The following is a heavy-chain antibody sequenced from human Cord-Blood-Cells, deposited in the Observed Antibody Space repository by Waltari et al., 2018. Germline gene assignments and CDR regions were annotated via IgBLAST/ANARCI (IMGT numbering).Heavy chain of an antibody. J-gene: IGHJ5*02. V-gene: IGHV4-59*01. Sequence: QVQLQESGPGLVKPSETLSLTCTVSGGSISSYYWSWLRQPPGKGLGWIGYIYYSGSTNYNPSLKSRVTISVDTSKNQFSLKLSSVTAADTAVYYCARNVYSSSWYWFDPWGQGTLVTVSS. CDR1: GGSISSYY. CDR2: IYYSGST. CDR3: ARNVYSSSWYWFDP. D-gene: IGHD6-13*01.